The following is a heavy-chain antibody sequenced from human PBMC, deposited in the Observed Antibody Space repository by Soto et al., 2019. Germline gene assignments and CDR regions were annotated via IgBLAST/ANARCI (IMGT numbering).Heavy chain of an antibody. CDR2: IWYDGSNK. CDR3: ARAIITDYYGMDV. Sequence: QVQLVESGGGVVQPGRSLRLSCAASGFTFSSYGMHWVRQAPGKGLEWVAVIWYDGSNKYYADSVKGRFTISSDNSKNTLYLQMNRLRAEDTAVYYCARAIITDYYGMDVWGQGTTVTVSS. V-gene: IGHV3-33*01. J-gene: IGHJ6*02. CDR1: GFTFSSYG. D-gene: IGHD3-22*01.